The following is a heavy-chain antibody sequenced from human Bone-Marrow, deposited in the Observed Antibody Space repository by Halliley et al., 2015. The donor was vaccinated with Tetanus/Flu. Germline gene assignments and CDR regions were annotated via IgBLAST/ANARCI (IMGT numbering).Heavy chain of an antibody. CDR2: IGGGGDGP. CDR3: AKVHGGYEYCSSIACPIDD. CDR1: GFTFASYA. V-gene: IGHV3-23*01. D-gene: IGHD2-2*01. J-gene: IGHJ4*02. Sequence: SLRLSCAASGFTFASYALNWFRQAPGKGLEWVSGIGGGGDGPFYADSVRGRFTISRDDSRNTLFLQMNSLRAEDTAIYFCAKVHGGYEYCSSIACPIDDWGPGTLVTVSS.